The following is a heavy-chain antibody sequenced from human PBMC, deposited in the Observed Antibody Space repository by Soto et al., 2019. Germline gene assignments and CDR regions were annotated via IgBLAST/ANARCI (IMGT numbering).Heavy chain of an antibody. D-gene: IGHD2-15*01. J-gene: IGHJ4*02. CDR1: GYTYTSYA. CDR3: ARGPGGPDGPGDY. V-gene: IGHV1-3*01. CDR2: INAGNGNT. Sequence: QVQLVQSGAEVKKPGASVKVSCKASGYTYTSYAMHWVRQAPGQRLEWMGWINAGNGNTKYSQKFQGRVTITRDTSASTAYMELSSLRSEDTAVYYCARGPGGPDGPGDYWGQGTLVTVSS.